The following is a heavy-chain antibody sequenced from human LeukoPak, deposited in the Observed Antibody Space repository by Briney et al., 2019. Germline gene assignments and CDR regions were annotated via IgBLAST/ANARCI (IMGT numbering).Heavy chain of an antibody. CDR3: VGHLPGGYFQH. CDR1: GGSFSGFY. D-gene: IGHD3-10*01. J-gene: IGHJ1*01. V-gene: IGHV4-34*01. Sequence: SETLSLTCAVYGGSFSGFYWGWIRQPPGKGLEWIGEINHSGSTNYNPSLKSRVTISVDTSRNEFSLKLSPVTATDTAVYYCVGHLPGGYFQHWGQGTLLTVSS. CDR2: INHSGST.